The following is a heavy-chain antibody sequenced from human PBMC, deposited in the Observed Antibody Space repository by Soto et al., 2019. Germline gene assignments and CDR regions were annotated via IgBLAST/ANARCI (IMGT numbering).Heavy chain of an antibody. J-gene: IGHJ4*02. D-gene: IGHD6-6*01. Sequence: GGSLRLSCAASGFTFSSYAMSWVRQAPGKGLEWVSAISGSGGSTYYADSVKGRFTISRDNSKNTLYLQMNSLRAEDTAVYYCATDLLPFIAARNYWGQGTLVTVSS. V-gene: IGHV3-23*01. CDR3: ATDLLPFIAARNY. CDR1: GFTFSSYA. CDR2: ISGSGGST.